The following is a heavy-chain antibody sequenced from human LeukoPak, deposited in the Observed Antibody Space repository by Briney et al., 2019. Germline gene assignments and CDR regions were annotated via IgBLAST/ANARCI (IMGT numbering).Heavy chain of an antibody. V-gene: IGHV3-49*03. CDR1: GFTFGDYF. CDR3: IRHRHSFNWFDP. Sequence: GGSLRLSXTTSGFTFGDYFMNWFRQTPGKGLEWVGFIRSQAHGGTTEYAASVKGRFTISRDDSKSIAYLQMNSLMTDDTALYYCIRHRHSFNWFDPWGQGTLVTVSS. J-gene: IGHJ5*02. D-gene: IGHD5-18*01. CDR2: IRSQAHGGTT.